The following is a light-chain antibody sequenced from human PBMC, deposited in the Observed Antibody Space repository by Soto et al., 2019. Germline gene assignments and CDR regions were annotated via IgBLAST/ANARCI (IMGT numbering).Light chain of an antibody. CDR3: CSYSGRSTVI. CDR1: AGDIGTYNL. CDR2: EGN. Sequence: QSALTQPASVSGSPGQSITFCCAGTAGDIGTYNLVSWYQQRPGRAPKRIIFEGNKRPSGVSNRFSASKSGNTASLTISGLQAEDEADYHCCSYSGRSTVICGGGTKLTVL. V-gene: IGLV2-23*01. J-gene: IGLJ2*01.